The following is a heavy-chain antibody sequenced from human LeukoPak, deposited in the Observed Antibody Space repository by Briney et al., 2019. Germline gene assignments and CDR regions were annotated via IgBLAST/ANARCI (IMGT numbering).Heavy chain of an antibody. CDR1: GGSISSYY. J-gene: IGHJ4*02. CDR2: IYYSGST. D-gene: IGHD3-10*02. V-gene: IGHV4-59*12. Sequence: PSETLSLTCTVSGGSISSYYWSWIRQPPGKGLEWIGYIYYSGSTNYNPSLKSRVTISVDTSKNQFSLKLSSVTAADTAVYYCAENLRPSYVSNWGQGTLVTVSS. CDR3: AENLRPSYVSN.